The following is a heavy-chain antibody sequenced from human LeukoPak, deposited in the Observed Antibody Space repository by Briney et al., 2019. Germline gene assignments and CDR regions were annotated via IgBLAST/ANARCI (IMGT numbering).Heavy chain of an antibody. D-gene: IGHD1-26*01. CDR1: GYTFTGYH. CDR3: AREAVGAYYFDY. Sequence: ASVKVSCKASGYTFTGYHMHWVRQAPGQGLEWMGWISAYNGNTNYAQKLRGRVTMTTDTSTSTAYMELRSLRSDDTAVYYCAREAVGAYYFDYWGQGTLVTVSS. V-gene: IGHV1-18*04. CDR2: ISAYNGNT. J-gene: IGHJ4*02.